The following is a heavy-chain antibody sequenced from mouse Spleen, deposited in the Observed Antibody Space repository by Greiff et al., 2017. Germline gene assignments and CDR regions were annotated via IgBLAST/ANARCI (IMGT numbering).Heavy chain of an antibody. Sequence: VKLVESGPGLVQPSQSLSITCTVSGFSLTSYGVHWVRQSPGKGLEWLGVIWSGGSTDYNAAFISRLSISKDNSKSQVFFKMNSLQANDTAIYYCARNSGSPYWYFDVWGAGTTVTVSS. V-gene: IGHV2-2*02. D-gene: IGHD1-1*02. CDR2: IWSGGST. J-gene: IGHJ1*01. CDR1: GFSLTSYG. CDR3: ARNSGSPYWYFDV.